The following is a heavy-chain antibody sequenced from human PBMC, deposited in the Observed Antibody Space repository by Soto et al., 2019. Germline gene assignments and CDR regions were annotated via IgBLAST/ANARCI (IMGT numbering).Heavy chain of an antibody. J-gene: IGHJ6*02. Sequence: GGPLRPSCAAPGFTSSSFGMPWVRQAPGKGLEWVAVISYDGSNKYYADSVKGRFTTSRDNSKNTLYLQMNSLRAEDTAVYYCAKDQTDYYYYGMDVWGQGTTVTVSS. CDR2: ISYDGSNK. CDR1: GFTSSSFG. CDR3: AKDQTDYYYYGMDV. V-gene: IGHV3-30*18.